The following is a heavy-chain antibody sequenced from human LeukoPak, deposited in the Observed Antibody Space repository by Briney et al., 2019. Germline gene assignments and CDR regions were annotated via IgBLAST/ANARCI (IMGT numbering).Heavy chain of an antibody. D-gene: IGHD6-19*01. CDR3: ARSVAHSH. J-gene: IGHJ4*02. CDR2: IYSGGST. CDR1: GFTFTTYA. Sequence: GGSLRLSCAASGFTFTTYAMSWVRQAPGKGLEWVSLIYSGGSTYYADSVKGRFTISRDNSKNTLYLQMNSLRAEDTAVYYCARSVAHSHWGQGTLVTVSS. V-gene: IGHV3-53*01.